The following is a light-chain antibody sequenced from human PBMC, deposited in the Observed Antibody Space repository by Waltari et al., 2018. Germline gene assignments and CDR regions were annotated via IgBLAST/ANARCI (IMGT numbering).Light chain of an antibody. CDR2: GSS. CDR3: QQYNNWPPSWT. CDR1: QSVSSN. Sequence: EIAMTQSPATLSVSPGERATLSCRASQSVSSNLAWYQQKPGQAPRLLIYGSSTRATGIPARFGGSGSGTEFTLTISSLQSEDFAVYYCQQYNNWPPSWTFGQGTKVEIK. J-gene: IGKJ1*01. V-gene: IGKV3-15*01.